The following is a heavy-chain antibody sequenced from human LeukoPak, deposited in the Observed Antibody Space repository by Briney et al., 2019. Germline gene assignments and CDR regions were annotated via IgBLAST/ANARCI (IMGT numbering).Heavy chain of an antibody. V-gene: IGHV3-23*01. Sequence: GGTLRLSRAGSGFPFSSHGMNWVRQAPGKGLEWVSGISPGGGPTYYADSVRGRFSISRDDLKNTLYLQMTNLRAEDTAVYYCAKDGAWLRFDDWGQGILVTVSS. CDR3: AKDGAWLRFDD. J-gene: IGHJ4*02. CDR1: GFPFSSHG. CDR2: ISPGGGPT. D-gene: IGHD5-12*01.